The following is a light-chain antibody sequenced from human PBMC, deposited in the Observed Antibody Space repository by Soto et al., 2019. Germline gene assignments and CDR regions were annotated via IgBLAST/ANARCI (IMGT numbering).Light chain of an antibody. J-gene: IGLJ1*01. CDR3: CSYAGSSTFLYV. Sequence: SVLPQPASGSGSPGQSITISCTGTSSDVGSYNLVSWYQQHPGKAPKLMIYEGSKRPSGVSNRFSGSKSGNTASLTISGLQAEDEADYYCCSYAGSSTFLYVFGTGTKVTVL. CDR2: EGS. CDR1: SSDVGSYNL. V-gene: IGLV2-23*03.